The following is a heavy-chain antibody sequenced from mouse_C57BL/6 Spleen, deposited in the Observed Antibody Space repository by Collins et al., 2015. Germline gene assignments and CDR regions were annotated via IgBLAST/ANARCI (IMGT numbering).Heavy chain of an antibody. V-gene: IGHV1-53*01. CDR1: GYTXTSYW. Sequence: QVQLQQPGTELVKPGASMRLSCKASGYTXTSYWMRWVKQRPGQGLEWIGNIDPSNGATNYNEKFKRKAILTVDKSSSTAYMQLSSLTSDDSAVYYCTSYYYGSTYDAMDCWGQGTSVTVSS. J-gene: IGHJ4*01. CDR3: TSYYYGSTYDAMDC. CDR2: IDPSNGAT. D-gene: IGHD1-1*01.